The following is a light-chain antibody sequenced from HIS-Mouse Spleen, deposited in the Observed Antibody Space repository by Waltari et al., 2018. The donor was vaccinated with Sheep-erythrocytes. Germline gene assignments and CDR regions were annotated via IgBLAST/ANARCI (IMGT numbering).Light chain of an antibody. CDR1: KLGDKY. Sequence: SYELTQPPSVSVSPGQTASITCSGDKLGDKYACWYQQKTGQSPVLVIYQDSKRPSGIPERFSGSNSGNTATLTLSGTQAMDEADYYCQAWDSSTVVFGGGTKLTVL. V-gene: IGLV3-1*01. CDR2: QDS. CDR3: QAWDSSTVV. J-gene: IGLJ2*01.